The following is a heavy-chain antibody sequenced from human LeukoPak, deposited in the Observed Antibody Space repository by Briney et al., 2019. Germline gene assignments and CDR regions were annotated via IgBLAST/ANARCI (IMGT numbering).Heavy chain of an antibody. J-gene: IGHJ4*02. V-gene: IGHV3-23*01. Sequence: GGSLRLSCAASGFYFSTYVMGWVRQAPGKGLEWVAGISGGGGTTFYADSVQGRITISRDNSKNTLHLQMNSLRTEDTAVYYCARVKGGIAAAGNYFDYWGQGTLVTVSS. CDR3: ARVKGGIAAAGNYFDY. CDR1: GFYFSTYV. CDR2: ISGGGGTT. D-gene: IGHD6-13*01.